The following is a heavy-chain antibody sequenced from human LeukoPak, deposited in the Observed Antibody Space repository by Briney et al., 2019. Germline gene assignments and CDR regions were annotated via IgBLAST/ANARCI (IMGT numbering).Heavy chain of an antibody. Sequence: PSETLSLTFTVSGGSISSDGYYWSWIRQHPGKGLEWIGYIYYSGSTYYNPSLESRLTISVDTSKNQFSLKLSSVTAADTAVYYCARDLFRDYYDTRVSDAFDIWGQGTMVTVSS. CDR3: ARDLFRDYYDTRVSDAFDI. CDR2: IYYSGST. J-gene: IGHJ3*02. CDR1: GGSISSDGYY. D-gene: IGHD3-22*01. V-gene: IGHV4-31*03.